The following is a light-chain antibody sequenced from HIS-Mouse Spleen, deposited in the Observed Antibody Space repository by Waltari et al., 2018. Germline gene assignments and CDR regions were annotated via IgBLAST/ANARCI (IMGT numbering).Light chain of an antibody. Sequence: QSVLTQPPSASGTPGQRVTIPCSGSSSHIGSNYVYWYQQLPGTAPKLLIYRNNQRPSGVPDRFSGSKSGTSASLAISGLRSEDEADYYCAAWDDSLSGLFGGGTKLTVL. V-gene: IGLV1-47*01. J-gene: IGLJ2*01. CDR3: AAWDDSLSGL. CDR1: SSHIGSNY. CDR2: RNN.